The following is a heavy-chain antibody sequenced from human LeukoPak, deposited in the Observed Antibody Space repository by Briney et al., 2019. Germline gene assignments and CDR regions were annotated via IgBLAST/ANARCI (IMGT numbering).Heavy chain of an antibody. Sequence: PGGSLRLSCAASGFTFSSYGMHWVRQAPGKGLEWVAFIRYDGSNKYYADSVKGRFTISRDNSKNTLYLQMNSLRAEDTAVYCCARSPGYSYGFRDDAFDIWGQGTMVTVSS. CDR2: IRYDGSNK. CDR1: GFTFSSYG. V-gene: IGHV3-30*02. J-gene: IGHJ3*02. D-gene: IGHD5-18*01. CDR3: ARSPGYSYGFRDDAFDI.